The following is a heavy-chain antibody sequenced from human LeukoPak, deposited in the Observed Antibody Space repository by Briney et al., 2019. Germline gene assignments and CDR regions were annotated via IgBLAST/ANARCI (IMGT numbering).Heavy chain of an antibody. CDR1: GGSFSGYY. CDR2: INHSGST. V-gene: IGHV4-34*01. Sequence: PSETLSLTCAVYGGSFSGYYWSWIRQPPGKGLEWIGEINHSGSTNYNPSLKSRVTISVDTSKNQFSLKLSSVTAAATAVYYCARHLLPMTTTSPFDYWGQGTLVTVSS. J-gene: IGHJ4*02. CDR3: ARHLLPMTTTSPFDY. D-gene: IGHD4-17*01.